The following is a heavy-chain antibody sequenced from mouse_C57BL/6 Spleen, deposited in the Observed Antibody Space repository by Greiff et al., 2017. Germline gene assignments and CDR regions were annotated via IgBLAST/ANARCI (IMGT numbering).Heavy chain of an antibody. D-gene: IGHD1-1*01. V-gene: IGHV1-55*01. CDR2: IYPGSGST. CDR3: ARGRFPDD. CDR1: GYTFTSYW. J-gene: IGHJ2*01. Sequence: QVQLQQPGAELVKPGASVKMSCKASGYTFTSYWLTWVKQRPGQGLEWIGDIYPGSGSTNSNQKFKSKATLTVDTSSSTAYMQLSSLTSEDSAVYYCARGRFPDDWGEGTTLTGSS.